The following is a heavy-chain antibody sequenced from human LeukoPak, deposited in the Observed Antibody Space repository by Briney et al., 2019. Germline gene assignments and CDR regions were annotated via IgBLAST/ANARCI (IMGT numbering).Heavy chain of an antibody. J-gene: IGHJ3*02. D-gene: IGHD2-2*01. CDR1: GFTFSSYA. V-gene: IGHV3-30-3*01. CDR2: ISYGGSNK. Sequence: GGSLRLSCAASGFTFSSYAMHWVRQAPGKGLEWVAVISYGGSNKYYADSVKGRFTISRDNSKNTLYLQMNSLRAEDTAVYYCASNIVVVQGAFDIWGQGTMVTVSP. CDR3: ASNIVVVQGAFDI.